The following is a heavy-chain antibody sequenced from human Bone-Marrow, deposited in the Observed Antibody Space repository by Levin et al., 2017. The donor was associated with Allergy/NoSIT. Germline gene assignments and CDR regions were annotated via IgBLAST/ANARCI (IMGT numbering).Heavy chain of an antibody. J-gene: IGHJ6*02. Sequence: GGSLRLSCAVSGFTFGDFAMHCVRQGPGKGLEWVSSISWNSGSIVYADSVKGRFTISRDNAKNSLYLQMNSLREEDTALYFCAKDTVEVRFLEKTKGMDVWGQGTKVTVSS. CDR2: ISWNSGSI. CDR1: GFTFGDFA. D-gene: IGHD3-3*01. V-gene: IGHV3-9*01. CDR3: AKDTVEVRFLEKTKGMDV.